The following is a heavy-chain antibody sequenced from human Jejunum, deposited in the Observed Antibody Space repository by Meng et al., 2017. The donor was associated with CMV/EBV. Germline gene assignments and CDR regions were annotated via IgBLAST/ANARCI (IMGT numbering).Heavy chain of an antibody. V-gene: IGHV4-59*01. D-gene: IGHD3-10*01. CDR3: ARDSYHYGSTTYNWFDP. J-gene: IGHJ5*02. Sequence: SIRTFWWSWIRQFPVRGLEWIGYIHHSGTTNHNPSLRNRVIMSVDTSNNQFSLKLTSVTAADTAVYYCARDSYHYGSTTYNWFDPWGQGILVTVSS. CDR1: SIRTFW. CDR2: IHHSGTT.